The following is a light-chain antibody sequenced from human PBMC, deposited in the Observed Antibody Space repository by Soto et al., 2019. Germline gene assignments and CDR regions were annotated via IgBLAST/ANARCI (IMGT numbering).Light chain of an antibody. CDR3: QQYSDLPMT. CDR1: QTVNNNY. V-gene: IGKV3-20*01. Sequence: IVLTQSPCTLSLSPGARSILSCRPSQTVNNNYLAWCQQKHGQAPRLXIYGASRRATGIPDRFSGSAYGTDFNLTISRLETEDFAVYFCQQYSDLPMTFGQGTRLEIK. J-gene: IGKJ5*01. CDR2: GAS.